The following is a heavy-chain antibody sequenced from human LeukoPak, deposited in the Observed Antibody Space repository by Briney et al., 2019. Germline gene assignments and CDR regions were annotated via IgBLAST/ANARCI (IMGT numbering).Heavy chain of an antibody. CDR1: GYTFSSYD. CDR2: MNPNSGNT. V-gene: IGHV1-8*03. CDR3: ARGVLGSTTFSPYYFHY. Sequence: ASVKVSCKASGYTFSSYDMNWVRQATGQGLEWMGWMNPNSGNTGYAQKFQGRVTITSNTSISTAYMELSSLRSEDTAMYYCARGVLGSTTFSPYYFHYWGQGTLVTVSS. J-gene: IGHJ4*02. D-gene: IGHD2-2*01.